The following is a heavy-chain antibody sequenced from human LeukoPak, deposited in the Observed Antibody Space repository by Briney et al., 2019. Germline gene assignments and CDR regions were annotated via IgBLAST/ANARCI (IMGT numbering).Heavy chain of an antibody. D-gene: IGHD2-2*01. CDR3: ASQIPAADMGSFDP. Sequence: SETLSLTCTVSGGSISSYYWSWIRQPPGKGLEWIGYIYYSGSTNYNPSLKSRVTISVDTSKNQFSLKLSSVTAADTAVYYCASQIPAADMGSFDPSGQGTLVTVSS. CDR2: IYYSGST. CDR1: GGSISSYY. J-gene: IGHJ5*02. V-gene: IGHV4-59*01.